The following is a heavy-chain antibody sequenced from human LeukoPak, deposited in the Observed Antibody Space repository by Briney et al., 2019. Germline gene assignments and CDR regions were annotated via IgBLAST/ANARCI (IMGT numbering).Heavy chain of an antibody. CDR1: GFSFTNYD. CDR3: VRDGEGIAISVNFWFDP. CDR2: MNPVTGHT. Sequence: ASVKVSCKASGFSFTNYDINWVRQTIGQGLEWMGWMNPVTGHTGYARQFQGRIAMTRDTPTSTAYMELRSLTSEDTAVYYCVRDGEGIAISVNFWFDPWGQGTLVTVSS. D-gene: IGHD3-10*01. V-gene: IGHV1-8*01. J-gene: IGHJ5*02.